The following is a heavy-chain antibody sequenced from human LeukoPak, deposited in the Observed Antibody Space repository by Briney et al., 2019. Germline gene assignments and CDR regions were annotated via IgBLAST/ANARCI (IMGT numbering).Heavy chain of an antibody. D-gene: IGHD3-22*01. CDR1: GFTFDDYG. CDR3: ARERFGYYGSSDYYYFDS. Sequence: GGSLRLSCAASGFTFDDYGMSWVRQAPGKGLEWISYISSSGSTIYYADSVKGRFTISRDNAKNSLFLQMNSLRAEDTAVYYCARERFGYYGSSDYYYFDSWGQGTLVTVSS. J-gene: IGHJ4*02. CDR2: ISSSGSTI. V-gene: IGHV3-48*03.